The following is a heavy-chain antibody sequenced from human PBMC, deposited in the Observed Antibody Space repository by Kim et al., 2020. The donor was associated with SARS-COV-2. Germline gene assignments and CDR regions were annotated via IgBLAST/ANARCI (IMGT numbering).Heavy chain of an antibody. CDR2: IKSKTDGGTT. V-gene: IGHV3-15*01. Sequence: GGSLRLSCAASGFTFSNAWMSWVRQAPGKGLEWVGRIKSKTDGGTTDYAAPVKGRFTISRDDSKNTLYLQMNSLKTEDTAVYYCTTEYYYDSSVPRSYYYYGMDVWGQGTTVTVPS. CDR1: GFTFSNAW. CDR3: TTEYYYDSSVPRSYYYYGMDV. J-gene: IGHJ6*01. D-gene: IGHD3-22*01.